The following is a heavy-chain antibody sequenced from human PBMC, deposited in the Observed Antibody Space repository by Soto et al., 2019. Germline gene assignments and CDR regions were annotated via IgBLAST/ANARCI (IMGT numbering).Heavy chain of an antibody. Sequence: SVKFSCKASGFTFTSSAVQWVRQARGQRLEWIGWIVVGSGNTNYAQKFQERVTITRDMSTSTAYMELSSLRSEDTAVYYCAAESAGYNSFDYWGQGTLVTVSS. D-gene: IGHD5-12*01. CDR3: AAESAGYNSFDY. CDR1: GFTFTSSA. V-gene: IGHV1-58*01. J-gene: IGHJ4*02. CDR2: IVVGSGNT.